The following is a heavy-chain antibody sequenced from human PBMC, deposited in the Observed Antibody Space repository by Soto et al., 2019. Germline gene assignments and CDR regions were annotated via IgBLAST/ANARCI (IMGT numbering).Heavy chain of an antibody. CDR2: IYQTGTT. J-gene: IGHJ4*02. D-gene: IGHD2-15*01. V-gene: IGHV4-4*02. CDR3: APLGYCRAGDCYSAY. Sequence: RHHPGKGLEWIGEIYQTGTTNYNPSLKSRVTISIDKSNNQFSLSLSSVTAADTAVYYCAPLGYCRAGDCYSAYWGQGSLVSGS.